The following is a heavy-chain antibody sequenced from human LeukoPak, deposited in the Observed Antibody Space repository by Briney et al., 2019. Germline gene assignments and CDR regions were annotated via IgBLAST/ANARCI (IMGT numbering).Heavy chain of an antibody. CDR3: ARDRGDYDYVWGSYRYTYYFDY. J-gene: IGHJ4*02. V-gene: IGHV1-69*13. Sequence: ASVKVSCKASGGTFSSYAISWVRQAPGQGLEWMGGIIPIFGTANYAQKFQGRVTITADESTSKAYMELSSMRSEDTAVYYCARDRGDYDYVWGSYRYTYYFDYWGQGTLVTVSS. CDR2: IIPIFGTA. D-gene: IGHD3-16*02. CDR1: GGTFSSYA.